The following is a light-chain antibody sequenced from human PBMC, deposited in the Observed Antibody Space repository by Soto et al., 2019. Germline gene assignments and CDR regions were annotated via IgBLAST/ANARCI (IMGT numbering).Light chain of an antibody. V-gene: IGKV1-5*03. CDR1: QSISNW. CDR2: KAS. CDR3: QQYSSFPYT. J-gene: IGKJ2*01. Sequence: DIQMTQSPSTLSASVGDRVTITCRASQSISNWLAWYQQKPGKAPKLLIYKASSLESGVPSRFSGSGSGTEFTHTISSLQPDDFAPYYCQQYSSFPYTFGQGTKLEI.